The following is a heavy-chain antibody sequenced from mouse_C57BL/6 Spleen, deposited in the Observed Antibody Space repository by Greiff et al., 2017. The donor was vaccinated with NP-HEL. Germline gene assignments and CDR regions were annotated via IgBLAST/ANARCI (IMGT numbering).Heavy chain of an antibody. CDR2: IYPGSGST. Sequence: VQLQQPGAELVKPGASVKMSCKASGYTFTSYWITWVKQRPGQGLEWIGDIYPGSGSTNYNEKFKSKATLTVDTSSSTAYMQLCSLTSEDSAVYYCARSYGTTRAWFAYWGQGTLVTVSA. J-gene: IGHJ3*01. D-gene: IGHD2-10*02. V-gene: IGHV1-55*01. CDR1: GYTFTSYW. CDR3: ARSYGTTRAWFAY.